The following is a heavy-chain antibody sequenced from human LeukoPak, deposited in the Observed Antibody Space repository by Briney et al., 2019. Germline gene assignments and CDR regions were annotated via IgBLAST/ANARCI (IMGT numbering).Heavy chain of an antibody. V-gene: IGHV3-66*01. Sequence: GGSLRLSCAASGFIFSSYAMSWVRQAPGKGLEWVSVIYSGGSTYYADSVKGRFTISRDNSKNTLYLQMNSLRAEDTAVYYCARDVAYCSGGSCVNHWGQGTLVTVSS. CDR2: IYSGGST. CDR1: GFIFSSYA. J-gene: IGHJ5*02. CDR3: ARDVAYCSGGSCVNH. D-gene: IGHD2-15*01.